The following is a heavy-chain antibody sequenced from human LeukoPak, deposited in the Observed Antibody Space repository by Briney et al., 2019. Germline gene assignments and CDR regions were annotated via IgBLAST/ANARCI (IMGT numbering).Heavy chain of an antibody. CDR1: GGSISSYY. Sequence: SETLSLTCTVSGGSISSYYWSWFRQPPGKGLEWIGYIYYSGSTNYNPSLKSRVTISVDTSKNQFSLKLSSVTAADTAVYYCARQYYYGSGSYYDLWGQGTLVTVSS. CDR3: ARQYYYGSGSYYDL. V-gene: IGHV4-59*01. CDR2: IYYSGST. D-gene: IGHD3-10*01. J-gene: IGHJ4*02.